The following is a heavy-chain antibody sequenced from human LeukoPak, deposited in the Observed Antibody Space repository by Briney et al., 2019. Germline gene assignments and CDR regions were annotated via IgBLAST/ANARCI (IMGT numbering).Heavy chain of an antibody. D-gene: IGHD3-3*01. CDR2: ISGSGGTT. CDR3: AKSRSAYPRVDGFDM. CDR1: GFTFSTYA. Sequence: GGSLSLSCAASGFTFSTYAMSWVRQAPGKGLEWVSAISGSGGTTYNADSVKGRFTISRDNSKSTLYLQMNSLRAEDTALYYCAKSRSAYPRVDGFDMWGQGTMVTVSS. J-gene: IGHJ3*02. V-gene: IGHV3-23*01.